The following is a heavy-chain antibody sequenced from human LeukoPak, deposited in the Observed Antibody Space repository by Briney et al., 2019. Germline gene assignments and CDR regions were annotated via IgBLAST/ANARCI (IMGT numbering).Heavy chain of an antibody. Sequence: SETLSPPCTVSGGSISSGGYYWSTIRQHPGKGLEWIGYIYYSGSTYYNPSLKSRVTISVDTSKNQFSLKLSSVTAADTAVYYCARVSEYYDSSGCYYFDYWGQGTLVTVSS. D-gene: IGHD3-22*01. J-gene: IGHJ4*02. CDR2: IYYSGST. V-gene: IGHV4-31*03. CDR3: ARVSEYYDSSGCYYFDY. CDR1: GGSISSGGYY.